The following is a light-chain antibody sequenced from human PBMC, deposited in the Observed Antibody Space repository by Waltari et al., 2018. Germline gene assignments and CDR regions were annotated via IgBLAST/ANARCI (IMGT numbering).Light chain of an antibody. CDR2: DVS. J-gene: IGLJ2*01. Sequence: QSALTQPASVSGSPGQSITISCTGTSSDVGGYNYVSWYQQHPGKAHKLMRYDVSNRPSGVSNHFSGSKSGNTASLTISGLQAEDEADYYCSSYTSTDVVFGGGTKLTVL. CDR3: SSYTSTDVV. CDR1: SSDVGGYNY. V-gene: IGLV2-14*01.